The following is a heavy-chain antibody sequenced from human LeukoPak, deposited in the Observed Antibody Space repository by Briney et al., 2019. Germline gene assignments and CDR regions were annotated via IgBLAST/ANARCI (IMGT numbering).Heavy chain of an antibody. J-gene: IGHJ5*02. D-gene: IGHD6-13*01. CDR2: ISGSGGST. V-gene: IGHV3-23*01. CDR3: AKQITIAAEFDP. CDR1: GFTFSSYA. Sequence: AGGSLRLSCAASGFTFSSYAMSWVRQAPGKGLEWVSTISGSGGSTYYADSVKGRFTISRDNSKNTLYLQMNSLRAEDTAVYYCAKQITIAAEFDPWGQGTLVTVSS.